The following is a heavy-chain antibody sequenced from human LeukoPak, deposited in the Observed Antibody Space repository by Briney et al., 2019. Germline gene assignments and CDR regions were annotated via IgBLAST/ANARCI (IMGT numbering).Heavy chain of an antibody. Sequence: GSSVKVSCKASGGTFSSYAISWVRRAPGQGLEWMGGIIPIFGTANYAQKFQGRVTITTDESTSTAYMELSSLRSEDTAVYYCASSIAAAGTDNWFDPWGQGTLVTVSS. CDR1: GGTFSSYA. V-gene: IGHV1-69*05. CDR2: IIPIFGTA. J-gene: IGHJ5*02. D-gene: IGHD6-13*01. CDR3: ASSIAAAGTDNWFDP.